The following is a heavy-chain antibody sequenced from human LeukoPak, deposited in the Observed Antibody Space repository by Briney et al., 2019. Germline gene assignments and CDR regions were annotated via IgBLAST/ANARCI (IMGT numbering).Heavy chain of an antibody. J-gene: IGHJ3*02. CDR2: IYYSGST. CDR1: GGSISSSSYY. V-gene: IGHV4-39*01. Sequence: PSETLSLTCTASGGSISSSSYYWGWIRQPPGKGLEWIGSIYYSGSTYYNPSLKSRVTISVDTSKNQFSLKLSSVTAADTAVYYCAMRPKNRAFDIWGQGTMVTVSS. CDR3: AMRPKNRAFDI.